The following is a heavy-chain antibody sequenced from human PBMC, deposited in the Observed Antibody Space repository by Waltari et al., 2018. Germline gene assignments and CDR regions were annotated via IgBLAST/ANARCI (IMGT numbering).Heavy chain of an antibody. D-gene: IGHD7-27*01. CDR3: ARTWGNSPPLGWLDP. V-gene: IGHV4-34*01. CDR1: GGPFIDYS. J-gene: IGHJ5*02. CDR2: ISHSGVP. Sequence: QVQLHQWGAGLLKPSETLSLTCAVSGGPFIDYSWTWIRQPPGKGQEWIGEISHSGVPHYNQSLRSRFTMSVDTIKKRFSLKLTSVTAADTAVYFCARTWGNSPPLGWLDPWGQGTRVTISS.